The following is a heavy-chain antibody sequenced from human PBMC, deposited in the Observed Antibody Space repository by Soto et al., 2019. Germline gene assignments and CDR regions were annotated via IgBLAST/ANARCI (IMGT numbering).Heavy chain of an antibody. CDR3: AKTLCSSQHYDFDI. CDR1: GFTFSSYA. D-gene: IGHD2-21*01. Sequence: EVQLLASGGGLAQPGGSLSLSCTASGFTFSSYAMNWVRQAPGKGLEWVSSISGSSELIYYPDSVKGLFTISGDNSKTTLYLQMTSLRAADTAVYYCAKTLCSSQHYDFDIWGQGTMVTVSS. V-gene: IGHV3-23*01. CDR2: ISGSSELI. J-gene: IGHJ3*02.